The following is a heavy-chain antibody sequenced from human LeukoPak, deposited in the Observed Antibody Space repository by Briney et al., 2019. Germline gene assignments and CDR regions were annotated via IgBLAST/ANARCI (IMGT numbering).Heavy chain of an antibody. J-gene: IGHJ4*02. D-gene: IGHD5-18*01. V-gene: IGHV3-23*01. Sequence: GGSLRLSCAASGFTFSSYATSWVRQAPGKGLEWVSAISGSGGSTYYADSVRGRFTISRDNSKDTLYLQMNSLRAEDTAIYYCTKGITWIQLWLADYWGQGTLVTVSS. CDR3: TKGITWIQLWLADY. CDR1: GFTFSSYA. CDR2: ISGSGGST.